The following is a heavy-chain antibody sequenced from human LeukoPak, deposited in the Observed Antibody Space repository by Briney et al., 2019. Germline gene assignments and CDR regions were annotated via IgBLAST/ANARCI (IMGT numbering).Heavy chain of an antibody. CDR1: GGTFSSYA. J-gene: IGHJ4*02. V-gene: IGHV1-69*06. CDR3: ARAGKVVVAAAD. D-gene: IGHD2-15*01. CDR2: IIPIFGTA. Sequence: RASVKVSCKASGGTFSSYAISWVRQAPGQGLEWMGRIIPIFGTANYAQKFQGRVTITAEKSTRTAYMELSSLRSEDTAVYYCARAGKVVVAAADWGQGTLVTVSS.